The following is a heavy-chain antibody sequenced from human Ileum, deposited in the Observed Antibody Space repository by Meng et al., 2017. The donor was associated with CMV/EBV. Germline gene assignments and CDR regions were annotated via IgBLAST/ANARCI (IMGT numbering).Heavy chain of an antibody. J-gene: IGHJ4*02. D-gene: IGHD4-17*01. Sequence: GGSLRLSCAASGITFSRYGMHWVRQAPGKGLEWVAVIWHDGSKKYYADSVKGRFTISRDNSMNTLYLQMSSLRAEDTAVYYCATDYGSSPFDSWGQGTLVTVSS. CDR2: IWHDGSKK. CDR1: GITFSRYG. CDR3: ATDYGSSPFDS. V-gene: IGHV3-33*01.